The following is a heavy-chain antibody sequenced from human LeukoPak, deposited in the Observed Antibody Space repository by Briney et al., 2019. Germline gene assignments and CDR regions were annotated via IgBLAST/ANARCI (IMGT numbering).Heavy chain of an antibody. J-gene: IGHJ4*02. CDR2: IGYDGRNK. V-gene: IGHV3-30*02. D-gene: IGHD3-10*01. CDR1: GFTFSSYG. CDR3: AKDNAYYYADY. Sequence: GSLRLSCAASGFTFSSYGIHWVRQAPGKGLEWVTFIGYDGRNKYYADSVKGRFTIPRDNSKNTLYLQMNSLRAEDTAVYYCAKDNAYYYADYWGQGTLVTVSS.